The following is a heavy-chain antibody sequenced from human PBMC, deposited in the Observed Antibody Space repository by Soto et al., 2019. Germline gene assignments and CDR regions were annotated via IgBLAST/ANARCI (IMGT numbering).Heavy chain of an antibody. Sequence: SETLSLTCTVSGGSISSSSYYWGWIRQPPGKGLEWIGSIYYSGSTYYNPSLKSRVTISVDTSKNQFSLKLSSVTAADTAVYYCARAQRGWYLFSLLDYWGQGTLVTVSS. J-gene: IGHJ4*02. CDR2: IYYSGST. CDR3: ARAQRGWYLFSLLDY. D-gene: IGHD6-19*01. V-gene: IGHV4-39*01. CDR1: GGSISSSSYY.